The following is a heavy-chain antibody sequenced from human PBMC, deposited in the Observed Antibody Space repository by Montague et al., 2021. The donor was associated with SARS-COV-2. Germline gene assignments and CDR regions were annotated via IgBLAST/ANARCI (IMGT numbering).Heavy chain of an antibody. CDR1: GFSLSTSGMC. CDR3: ARMMYDILTGYYIGFDY. CDR2: IDWDDDK. D-gene: IGHD3-9*01. J-gene: IGHJ4*02. V-gene: IGHV2-70*01. Sequence: PALVKLTQTLTLTCTFSGFSLSTSGMCVSWIRQPPGKALEWLALIDWDDDKYYSTSLKTRLTISKDASKNQVVLTMTNMDPVDTATYYCARMMYDILTGYYIGFDYWGQGTLVTVSS.